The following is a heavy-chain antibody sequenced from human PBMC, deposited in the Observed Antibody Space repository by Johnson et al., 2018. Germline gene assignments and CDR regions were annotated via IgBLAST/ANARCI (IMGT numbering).Heavy chain of an antibody. CDR3: ARGRHDAYYYGMDV. CDR1: GFTFSSYD. Sequence: VQAGGSLRLSCAASGFTFSSYDMHWVRQATGKGLEWVSTIGSAGDTYYPGSVKGRFTISRENAKNSWYLQMNSLRAGDTAVYYCARGRHDAYYYGMDVWGQGTTVTFSS. V-gene: IGHV3-13*01. J-gene: IGHJ6*02. D-gene: IGHD1-1*01. CDR2: IGSAGDT.